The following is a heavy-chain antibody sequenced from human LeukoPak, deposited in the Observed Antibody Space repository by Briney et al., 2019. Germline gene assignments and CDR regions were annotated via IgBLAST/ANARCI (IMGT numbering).Heavy chain of an antibody. J-gene: IGHJ3*02. D-gene: IGHD3-22*01. CDR3: ARRLITMIVVVMGSHENDAFDI. V-gene: IGHV1-18*01. Sequence: ASVTVSCKASGYTFTSYGISWVRQAPGQGLEWMGWISAYNGNTNYAQKFQGRVTMTTDTSTSTAYMELRSLRSDDTAVYYCARRLITMIVVVMGSHENDAFDIWGQGTMVTVSS. CDR2: ISAYNGNT. CDR1: GYTFTSYG.